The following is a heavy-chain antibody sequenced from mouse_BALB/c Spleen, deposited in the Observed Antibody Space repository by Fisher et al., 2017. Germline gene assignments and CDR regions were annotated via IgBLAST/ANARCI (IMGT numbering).Heavy chain of an antibody. J-gene: IGHJ4*01. Sequence: KFKGKATLTVDNSSSTAYMELRSLTSEDSAVYYCARLFHAMDYWGQGTSVTVSS. CDR3: ARLFHAMDY. V-gene: IGHV1-26*01.